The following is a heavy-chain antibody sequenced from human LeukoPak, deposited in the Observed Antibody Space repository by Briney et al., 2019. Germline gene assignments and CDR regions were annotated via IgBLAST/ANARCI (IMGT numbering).Heavy chain of an antibody. J-gene: IGHJ6*02. CDR2: MYSGGRT. V-gene: IGHV3-66*01. Sequence: PAGSLRLYCAASGFTVYSNFMSWVRQAPGKGLDWASVMYSGGRTFYADSVKGRFTISRDNSKNTLYLQMDSLRVDDTAVYYCARDASPISEGDGMDVWGLGTTVAVSS. CDR3: ARDASPISEGDGMDV. CDR1: GFTVYSNF. D-gene: IGHD1-26*01.